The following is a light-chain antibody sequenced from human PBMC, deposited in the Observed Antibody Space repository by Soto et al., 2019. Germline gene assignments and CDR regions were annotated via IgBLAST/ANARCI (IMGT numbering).Light chain of an antibody. V-gene: IGKV3-20*01. J-gene: IGKJ1*01. Sequence: EIVLTQSPGTLSLSPGERATLSCRARQSVSGSYLAWYQQKPGQSPRLLIYDASSRATGIPDRFSGSGSGTYFTLTISRVEPEDFAVYCCRQYATRPWTFGQGTKVESK. CDR2: DAS. CDR1: QSVSGSY. CDR3: RQYATRPWT.